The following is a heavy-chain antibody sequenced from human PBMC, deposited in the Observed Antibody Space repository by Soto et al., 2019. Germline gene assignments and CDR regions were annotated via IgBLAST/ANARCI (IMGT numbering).Heavy chain of an antibody. CDR1: GFTFDDYA. Sequence: GGSLRLSCAASGFTFDDYAMHWVRQAPGKGLEWVSGISWNSGSIGYADSVKGRFTISRDNAKNSLYLQMNSLRAEDTALYYCAKEGRGYSGPDSFPRYYFDYWGQGTLVTVSS. V-gene: IGHV3-9*01. CDR3: AKEGRGYSGPDSFPRYYFDY. J-gene: IGHJ4*02. D-gene: IGHD5-12*01. CDR2: ISWNSGSI.